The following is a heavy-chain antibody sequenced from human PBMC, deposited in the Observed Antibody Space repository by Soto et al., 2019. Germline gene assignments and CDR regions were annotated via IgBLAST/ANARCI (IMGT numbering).Heavy chain of an antibody. V-gene: IGHV4-39*01. CDR1: GGSISSSSCH. D-gene: IGHD1-26*01. CDR3: ATHGITASYYDAFDI. CDR2: IKSSGTT. Sequence: QLQLQESGPGLVKPSETLSLTCTVSGGSISSSSCHCGWIRQPPGKGLEWIASIKSSGTTVYNPSLKSRVPVSVDSSMSQFALKLRSLPAAETAVYYCATHGITASYYDAFDIWGQGTMVTVSS. J-gene: IGHJ3*02.